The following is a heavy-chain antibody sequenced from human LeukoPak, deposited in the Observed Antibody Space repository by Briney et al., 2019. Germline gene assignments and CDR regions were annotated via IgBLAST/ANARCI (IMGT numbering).Heavy chain of an antibody. CDR3: ARARYDSSGYYYYYYGMDV. CDR1: GFTVSSNY. CDR2: IYSGGST. D-gene: IGHD3-22*01. J-gene: IGHJ6*02. Sequence: GGSLRLSCAASGFTVSSNYMSWVRQAPGKGLEWVSVIYSGGSTYYADSVKGRFTISRDNSKNTLYLQMNSLRAEDTAVYYCARARYDSSGYYYYYYGMDVWDQGTTVTVSS. V-gene: IGHV3-66*02.